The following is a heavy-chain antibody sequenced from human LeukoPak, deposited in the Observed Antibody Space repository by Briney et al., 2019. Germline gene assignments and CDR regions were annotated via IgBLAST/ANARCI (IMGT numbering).Heavy chain of an antibody. CDR1: GGSISSGGYY. V-gene: IGHV4-61*09. J-gene: IGHJ6*03. Sequence: SETLSLTCTVSGGSISSGGYYWTWIRQPAGKGLEWIGHMYSSGSTSYNPSLQSRVTISVDTSKKQFSLKLSSVTAADTAVYYCARDDYYYYYMDVWGTGTTVTVSS. CDR3: ARDDYYYYYMDV. CDR2: MYSSGST.